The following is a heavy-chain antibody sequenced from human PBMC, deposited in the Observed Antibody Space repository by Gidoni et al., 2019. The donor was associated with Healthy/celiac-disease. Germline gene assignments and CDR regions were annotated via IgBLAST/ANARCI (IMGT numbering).Heavy chain of an antibody. J-gene: IGHJ6*02. CDR1: GYTFTSYA. V-gene: IGHV1-3*01. CDR2: INAGNGNT. D-gene: IGHD2-2*02. CDR3: ARSSIVVVPAAIIYYYYGMDV. Sequence: GYTFTSYAMHWVRQAPGHRLEWMGWINAGNGNTKYSQKFQGRVTITRDTSASTAYMELSSLRSEDTAVYYCARSSIVVVPAAIIYYYYGMDVWGQGTTVTVSS.